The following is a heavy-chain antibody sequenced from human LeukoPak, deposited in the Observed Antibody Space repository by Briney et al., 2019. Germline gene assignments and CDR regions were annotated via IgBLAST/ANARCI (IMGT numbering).Heavy chain of an antibody. CDR3: ARALPSRFLEWLLGAFDP. Sequence: ASVKVSCKASGYTFTSYGISWVRQAPGQGLEWMGWISAYNGNTNYAQKLQGRVTMTTDTSTSTAYMELRSLRSGDTAVYYCARALPSRFLEWLLGAFDPWGQGTLVTVSS. V-gene: IGHV1-18*01. J-gene: IGHJ5*02. D-gene: IGHD3-3*01. CDR1: GYTFTSYG. CDR2: ISAYNGNT.